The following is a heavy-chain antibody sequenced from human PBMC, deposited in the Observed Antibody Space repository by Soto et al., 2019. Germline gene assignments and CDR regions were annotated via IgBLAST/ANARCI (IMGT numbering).Heavy chain of an antibody. Sequence: SETLSLTCPFSGCSISSSSYYWGWIRQPPGKGLEWIGSIYYSGSTYYNPSLKSRVTISVDTSKNQFSLKLSSVTAADTAVYYCARCASYYYDSSGYPFNYWGQGTLVTVSS. CDR2: IYYSGST. V-gene: IGHV4-39*01. D-gene: IGHD3-22*01. CDR1: GCSISSSSYY. CDR3: ARCASYYYDSSGYPFNY. J-gene: IGHJ4*02.